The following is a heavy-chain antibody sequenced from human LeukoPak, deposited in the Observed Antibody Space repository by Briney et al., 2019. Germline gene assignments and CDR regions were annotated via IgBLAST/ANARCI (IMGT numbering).Heavy chain of an antibody. J-gene: IGHJ6*02. D-gene: IGHD1-1*01. V-gene: IGHV6-1*01. CDR3: TSSTGTSYLDV. Sequence: SQTLSLTCAFSGNSVSSNSAASNWIRQSPSRGLEWLGRTYYRSTWYTDYAVSVRSRITINPDTSKNQFSLQLKSVTPEDTAVYYWTSSTGTSYLDVWGQGTTVTVS. CDR2: TYYRSTWYT. CDR1: GNSVSSNSAA.